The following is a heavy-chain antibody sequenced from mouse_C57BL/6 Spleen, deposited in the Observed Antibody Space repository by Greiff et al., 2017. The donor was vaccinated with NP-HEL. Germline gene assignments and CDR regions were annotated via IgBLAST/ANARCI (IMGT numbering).Heavy chain of an antibody. CDR1: GFTFSDFY. V-gene: IGHV7-1*01. Sequence: EVKLMESGGGLVQSGRSLRLSCATSGFTFSDFYMEWVRQAPGKGLEWIAASRNKANDYTTEYSASVKGRFIVSRDTSQSILYLQMNALRAEDTAIYYCARDYGWYFDVWGTGTTVTVSS. CDR2: SRNKANDYTT. J-gene: IGHJ1*03. CDR3: ARDYGWYFDV. D-gene: IGHD1-1*02.